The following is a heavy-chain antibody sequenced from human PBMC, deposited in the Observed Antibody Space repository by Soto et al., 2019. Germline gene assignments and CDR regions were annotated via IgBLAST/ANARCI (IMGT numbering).Heavy chain of an antibody. CDR3: AHRGQWPRAGGFDY. D-gene: IGHD6-19*01. V-gene: IGHV2-5*02. J-gene: IGHJ4*02. CDR1: GFSLSTSGVG. Sequence: QITLKESGPTLVKPTQTLTLTCTFSGFSLSTSGVGVGWIRQPPGKALEWLALIYWDDDKRYSPSLKSRLTITKATSKNQVVLTMTYMDPVDTGTYYCAHRGQWPRAGGFDYWGQGTLVTVSS. CDR2: IYWDDDK.